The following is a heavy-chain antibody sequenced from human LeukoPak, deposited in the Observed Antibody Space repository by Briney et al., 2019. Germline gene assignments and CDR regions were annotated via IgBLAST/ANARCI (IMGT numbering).Heavy chain of an antibody. V-gene: IGHV3-21*01. D-gene: IGHD1-26*01. CDR1: GFTFSSYS. CDR2: ISSSSSYI. CDR3: AREWVGATGFDI. J-gene: IGHJ3*02. Sequence: GGSLRLSCAASGFTFSSYSMNWVRQAPGKGLEWVSSISSSSSYIYYADSVKGRFTISRDNAKSSLYLQMNNLRAEDTAVYYCAREWVGATGFDIWGQGTMVTVSS.